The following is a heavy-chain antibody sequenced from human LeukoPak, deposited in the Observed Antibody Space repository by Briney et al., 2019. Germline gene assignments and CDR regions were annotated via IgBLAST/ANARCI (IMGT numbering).Heavy chain of an antibody. D-gene: IGHD3-22*01. CDR3: PRDLDYYDSSGTLDY. Sequence: ASVKVSCKASGYTFTSYYMHWVRQAPGQGLEWMGIINPSGGSTSYAQKFQGRVTMTRDTSTSTVYMELSSLRSEDTAVYYCPRDLDYYDSSGTLDYWGQGTLVTVSS. J-gene: IGHJ4*02. CDR1: GYTFTSYY. CDR2: INPSGGST. V-gene: IGHV1-46*01.